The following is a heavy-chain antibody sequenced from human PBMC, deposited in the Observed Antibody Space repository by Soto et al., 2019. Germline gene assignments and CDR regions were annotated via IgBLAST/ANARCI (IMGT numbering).Heavy chain of an antibody. CDR3: VKDRVPAAHGNYYGMDV. J-gene: IGHJ6*02. CDR2: ISYDGSDK. Sequence: GGSLRLSCRVSGFTFNNSGMHWVRQAPGKGLEWMAVISYDGSDKYYADSVKGRVIISRDNSKNTLNLEMNSLRAEDTAIYYCVKDRVPAAHGNYYGMDVWGQGTRVTFSS. V-gene: IGHV3-30*18. D-gene: IGHD2-21*02. CDR1: GFTFNNSG.